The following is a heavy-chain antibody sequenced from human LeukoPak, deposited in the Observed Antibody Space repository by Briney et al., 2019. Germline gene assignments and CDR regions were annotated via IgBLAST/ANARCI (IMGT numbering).Heavy chain of an antibody. J-gene: IGHJ5*02. D-gene: IGHD6-13*01. CDR3: ARGQKGTFSSSWYSGWFDP. CDR1: SGSFSNYY. Sequence: PSETLSLTCAVYSGSFSNYYWSWIRQPPGKGLEWIGEINQSGSTNYNPSLKSRVTISVDTSKNQFSLKLSSVTAADTAVYYCARGQKGTFSSSWYSGWFDPWGQGTLVTVSS. CDR2: INQSGST. V-gene: IGHV4-34*01.